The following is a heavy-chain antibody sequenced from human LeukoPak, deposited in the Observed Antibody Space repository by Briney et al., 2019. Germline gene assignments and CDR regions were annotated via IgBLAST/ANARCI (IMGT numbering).Heavy chain of an antibody. V-gene: IGHV4-39*01. Sequence: TSETLSLTCTVSGGSISSSGYYWGCLRQPPGKGLEWIGSIHNSGSTYYNPSLKSRATISGDTSNNQFSLKLSSVTAADTAVCYGARRTGSPRPNWFDPWGQGTLVTVSS. J-gene: IGHJ5*02. D-gene: IGHD3-10*01. CDR1: GGSISSSGYY. CDR3: ARRTGSPRPNWFDP. CDR2: IHNSGST.